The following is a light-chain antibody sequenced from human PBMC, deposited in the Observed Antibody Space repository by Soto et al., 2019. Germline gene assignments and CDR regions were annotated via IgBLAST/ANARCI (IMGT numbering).Light chain of an antibody. CDR1: QNVNSNY. J-gene: IGKJ3*01. V-gene: IGKV3-20*01. CDR2: GTA. CDR3: QQYSSSLFT. Sequence: IVLTQSPGTLSLSPGERATLSCRASQNVNSNYLAWYQQKSGQAPRLLIYGTANRATGIPDRFSGSGSGTDFTLTINRLEPEDFAVYYCQQYSSSLFTFGPGTKVEIK.